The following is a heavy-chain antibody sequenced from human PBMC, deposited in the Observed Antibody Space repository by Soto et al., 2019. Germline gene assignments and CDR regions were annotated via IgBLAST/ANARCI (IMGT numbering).Heavy chain of an antibody. Sequence: ASVKVSCKASGYTFTSYAMHWVRQAPGQRLEWMGWINAGNGNTKYSQKFQGRVTITRDTSTSTAYMELSSLRSEDTAVYYCARGFSSMATNVYYFDYWGQGTLVTVSS. D-gene: IGHD5-12*01. CDR1: GYTFTSYA. V-gene: IGHV1-3*01. J-gene: IGHJ4*02. CDR3: ARGFSSMATNVYYFDY. CDR2: INAGNGNT.